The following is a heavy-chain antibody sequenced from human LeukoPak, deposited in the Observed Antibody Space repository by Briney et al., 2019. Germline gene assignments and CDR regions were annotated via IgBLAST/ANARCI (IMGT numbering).Heavy chain of an antibody. Sequence: SQTLSLTCTVSGGSISSGSYYWSWIRQPAGKGPEWIGRIYTSGSTNYNPSLKSRVTISVDTSKNQFSLKLSSVTAADTAVYYCAREAPLIVGATIDWYFDLWGRGTLVTVSS. D-gene: IGHD1-26*01. CDR1: GGSISSGSYY. V-gene: IGHV4-61*02. J-gene: IGHJ2*01. CDR2: IYTSGST. CDR3: AREAPLIVGATIDWYFDL.